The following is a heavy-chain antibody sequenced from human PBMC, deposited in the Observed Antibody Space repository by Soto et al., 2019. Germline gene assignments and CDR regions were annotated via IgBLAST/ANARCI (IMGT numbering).Heavy chain of an antibody. V-gene: IGHV4-4*07. J-gene: IGHJ4*02. D-gene: IGHD2-15*01. CDR3: ARASVGPPGGGSWTMPFDY. CDR2: IYTGGST. CDR1: GGSISNYY. Sequence: SETLSLTCTVSGGSISNYYWSWIRQPAGKGLEWIGRIYTGGSTNYNPSLKSRVTMSTDTSKNQFSLRLTSVTAADTAVYYCARASVGPPGGGSWTMPFDYWGQGALVTVSS.